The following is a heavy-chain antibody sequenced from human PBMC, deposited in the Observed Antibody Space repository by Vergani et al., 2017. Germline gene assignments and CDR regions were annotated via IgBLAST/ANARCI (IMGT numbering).Heavy chain of an antibody. J-gene: IGHJ4*02. CDR1: GATFRSNT. CDR3: ARAPRVVSDGWFDY. CDR2: IIPVLGKT. Sequence: QVQLVQSGAEVKKPGSSVKVSCKASGATFRSNTISWVRQVPGQGLEWMGRIIPVLGKTKYAQDFQGRLTITADESTSTAYMELSSLRSEDTAVYYCARAPRVVSDGWFDYWGQGTLVTVSS. V-gene: IGHV1-69*02. D-gene: IGHD2-2*01.